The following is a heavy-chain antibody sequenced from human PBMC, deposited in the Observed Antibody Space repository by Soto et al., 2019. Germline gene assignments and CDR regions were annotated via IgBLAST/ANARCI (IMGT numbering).Heavy chain of an antibody. CDR3: TRRGGAFDI. J-gene: IGHJ3*02. V-gene: IGHV3-73*02. CDR1: GFTFSGSA. CDR2: IRSKANSYAT. Sequence: EVQVVESGGGLVQPGGSLKLSCAASGFTFSGSAMHWVRQASGKGLEWVGRIRSKANSYATAYAASVKGRFTISRDDSKNTAYLQMNSLKTEDTAVYYCTRRGGAFDIWGQGTMVTVSS.